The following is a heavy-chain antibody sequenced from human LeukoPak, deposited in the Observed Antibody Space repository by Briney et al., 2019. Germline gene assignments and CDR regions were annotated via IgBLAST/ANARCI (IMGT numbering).Heavy chain of an antibody. Sequence: SETLSLTCTVSGGSISSYSWSWIRQPPGKGLEWIGSMYYSGSTYYNSSLKSRVTISVDMSKNQFSLKLSSVTAADTAVYYCARESVGDFDYWGQGTLVTVSS. CDR3: ARESVGDFDY. CDR2: MYYSGST. V-gene: IGHV4-39*07. J-gene: IGHJ4*02. CDR1: GGSISSYS. D-gene: IGHD3-16*01.